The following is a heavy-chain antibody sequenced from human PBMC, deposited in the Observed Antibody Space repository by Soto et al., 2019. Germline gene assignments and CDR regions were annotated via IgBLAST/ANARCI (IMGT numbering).Heavy chain of an antibody. Sequence: QVQLVESGGGVVQPGRSLRLSCAASGFTFSSYGMHWVRQAPGKGLEWVAVIWYDGSNKYYADSVKGRFTISRDNSKNTLYLQMNSLRAEDTAVYYCARDRLYSSSFQYYYYYYGMDVWGQGTTVTVSS. D-gene: IGHD6-6*01. CDR2: IWYDGSNK. V-gene: IGHV3-33*01. CDR3: ARDRLYSSSFQYYYYYYGMDV. J-gene: IGHJ6*02. CDR1: GFTFSSYG.